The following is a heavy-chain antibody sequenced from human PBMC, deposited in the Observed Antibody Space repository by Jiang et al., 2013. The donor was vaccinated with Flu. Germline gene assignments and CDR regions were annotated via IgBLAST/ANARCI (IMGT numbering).Heavy chain of an antibody. D-gene: IGHD4-17*01. J-gene: IGHJ6*02. CDR3: ARVGSLPYGDYDRTHPPGLYYYYGMDV. Sequence: PGLVKPSETLSLTCTVSGGSISSYYWSWIRQPPGKGLEWIGYIYYSGSTNYNPSLKSRVTISVDTSKNQFSLKLSSVTAADTAVYYCARVGSLPYGDYDRTHPPGLYYYYGMDVWGQGTTVTVSS. CDR2: IYYSGST. CDR1: GGSISSYY. V-gene: IGHV4-59*01.